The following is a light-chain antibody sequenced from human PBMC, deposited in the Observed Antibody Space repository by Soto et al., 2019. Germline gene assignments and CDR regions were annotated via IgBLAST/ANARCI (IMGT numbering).Light chain of an antibody. Sequence: QSALTQPPSASGSPGQSVTISCTGTSSDVGYYKYVSWYQQHPGKAPKLMIYEVSQRPSGVPERFSGSKSGNTASLTVSGLQAEDGADYFCSSYAGSNNYVFGTGTKLTVL. J-gene: IGLJ1*01. CDR3: SSYAGSNNYV. V-gene: IGLV2-8*01. CDR1: SSDVGYYKY. CDR2: EVS.